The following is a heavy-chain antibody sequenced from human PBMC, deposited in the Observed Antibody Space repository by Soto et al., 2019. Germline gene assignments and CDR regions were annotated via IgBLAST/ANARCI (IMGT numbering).Heavy chain of an antibody. Sequence: SVKVSCKASGGTFSSYTISWVRQAPGQGLEWMGRIIPILGIANYAQKFQGRVTITADKSTSTAYMELSSLRSEDTAVYFFSFVIFCSGGSCRYGFXYWGQGTLVTVSS. CDR3: SFVIFCSGGSCRYGFXY. CDR1: GGTFSSYT. J-gene: IGHJ4*02. CDR2: IIPILGIA. V-gene: IGHV1-69*02. D-gene: IGHD2-15*01.